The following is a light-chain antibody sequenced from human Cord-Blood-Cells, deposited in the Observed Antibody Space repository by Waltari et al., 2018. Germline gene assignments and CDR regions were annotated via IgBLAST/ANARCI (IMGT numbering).Light chain of an antibody. CDR1: SGHSSYI. J-gene: IGLJ3*02. V-gene: IGLV4-60*03. Sequence: QPVLTQTSSASASLGPSVNLTSTLSSGHSSYIIACHQQQPGKAPRYLMELEGSGSYNKGSGVPHRFSGSSSGADRYLTISNLQSEDGADYYCETWDSNPRVFGGGTKLTVL. CDR2: LEGSGSY. CDR3: ETWDSNPRV.